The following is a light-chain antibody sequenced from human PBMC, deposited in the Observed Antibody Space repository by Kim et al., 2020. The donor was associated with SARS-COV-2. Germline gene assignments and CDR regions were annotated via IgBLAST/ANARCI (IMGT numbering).Light chain of an antibody. Sequence: GQSVTISCTETSSDVDSYNRVSWYQQPPGTAPQLMLDEVSNRPAGVPDRFSGSKSGNTASLTISGLQAEDEADYYCSSYTSSSTFVFGTGTKVTVL. CDR2: EVS. J-gene: IGLJ1*01. CDR1: SSDVDSYNR. CDR3: SSYTSSSTFV. V-gene: IGLV2-18*02.